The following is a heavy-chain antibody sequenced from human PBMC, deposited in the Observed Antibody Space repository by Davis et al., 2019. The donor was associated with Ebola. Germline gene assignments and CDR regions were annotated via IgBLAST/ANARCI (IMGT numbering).Heavy chain of an antibody. CDR2: MNPNSGNT. V-gene: IGHV1-8*03. CDR3: AKDRGYSSSHKAGWFDP. D-gene: IGHD6-13*01. J-gene: IGHJ5*02. Sequence: ASVKVSCKASGYTFTSYDINWVRQATGQGLEWMGWMNPNSGNTGYAQKFQGRVTITRNTSISTAYMELSSLRAEDTAVYYCAKDRGYSSSHKAGWFDPWGQGTLVTVSS. CDR1: GYTFTSYD.